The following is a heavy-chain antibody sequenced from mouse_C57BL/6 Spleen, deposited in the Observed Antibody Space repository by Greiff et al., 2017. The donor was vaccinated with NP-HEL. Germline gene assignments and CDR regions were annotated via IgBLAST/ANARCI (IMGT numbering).Heavy chain of an antibody. J-gene: IGHJ4*01. Sequence: QVQLKESGPGLVQPSQSLSITCTVSGFSLTSYGVHWVRQSPGKGLEWLGVIWSGGSTDYNAAFISRLSISKDNSKSQVFFKMNSLQADDTAIYYCARSGDYGPLGYAMDYWGQGTSVTVSS. D-gene: IGHD2-4*01. V-gene: IGHV2-2*01. CDR2: IWSGGST. CDR1: GFSLTSYG. CDR3: ARSGDYGPLGYAMDY.